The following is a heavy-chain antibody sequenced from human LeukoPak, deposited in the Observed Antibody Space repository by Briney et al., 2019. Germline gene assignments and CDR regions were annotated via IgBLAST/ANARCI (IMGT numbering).Heavy chain of an antibody. J-gene: IGHJ4*02. CDR2: IIPLFGTA. D-gene: IGHD1-1*01. Sequence: SVKVSCKASGGTFSSFAISWVRQAPGQGLEWMGGIIPLFGTANYAQKFQGRVTITADESTSTAYMELSSLRSEDTAVYYCASWDWNPNYYFDYWGQGTLVTVSS. CDR1: GGTFSSFA. V-gene: IGHV1-69*13. CDR3: ASWDWNPNYYFDY.